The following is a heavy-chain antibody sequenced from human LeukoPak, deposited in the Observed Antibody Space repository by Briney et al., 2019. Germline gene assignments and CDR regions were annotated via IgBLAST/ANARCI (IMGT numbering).Heavy chain of an antibody. V-gene: IGHV3-23*01. CDR1: GFTFSNYA. Sequence: PGGSLRLSCAASGFTFSNYAMRWVRQAPGKGLEWVSGISGSGDSAYYADSVKGRFTISRDNSKNTLYLQMSSLRAGDTAVYYCARRSGIAVAGAFDYWGQGTLVTVSS. CDR2: ISGSGDSA. J-gene: IGHJ4*02. D-gene: IGHD6-19*01. CDR3: ARRSGIAVAGAFDY.